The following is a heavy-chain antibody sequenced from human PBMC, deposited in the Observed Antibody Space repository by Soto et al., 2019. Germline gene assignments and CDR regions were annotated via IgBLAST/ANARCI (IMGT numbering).Heavy chain of an antibody. D-gene: IGHD2-15*01. CDR1: GGTFSSYA. CDR2: IIPIFGTA. J-gene: IGHJ4*02. V-gene: IGHV1-69*13. Sequence: GASVKVSCKASGGTFSSYAISWVRQAPGQGLEWMGGIIPIFGTANYAQKFQGRVTITADESTSTAYMELSSLRSEDTAVYYCARIDADSGNFDYWGQGTLVTVSS. CDR3: ARIDADSGNFDY.